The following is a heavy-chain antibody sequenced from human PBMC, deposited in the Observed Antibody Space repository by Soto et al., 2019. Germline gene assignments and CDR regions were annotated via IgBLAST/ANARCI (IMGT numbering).Heavy chain of an antibody. CDR1: GFTFNDYG. CDR2: ISYDEVTK. D-gene: IGHD3-22*01. CDR3: ARGLSQWFAID. J-gene: IGHJ4*02. V-gene: IGHV3-30*03. Sequence: GGSLRLSCAASGFTFNDYGMHWVRQAPGKGLEWVALISYDEVTKFYADSVKGRFTISRDNSQNSLYLQMNSLRVEDTAVYYCARGLSQWFAIDRGQGTRVTVSS.